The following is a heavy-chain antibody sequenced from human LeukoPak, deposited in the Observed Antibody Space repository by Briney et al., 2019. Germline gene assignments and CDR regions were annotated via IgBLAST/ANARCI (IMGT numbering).Heavy chain of an antibody. Sequence: GGSLRLSCAASGFAFSDYYMSWIRQAPGKGLEWVAFMQYDGSIKYYADSVKGRFTISRDNSKNTLYLQMNSLRAEDTAVYYCAKDDYYDTSGYRDWGQGTLVTVSS. CDR1: GFAFSDYY. CDR2: MQYDGSIK. J-gene: IGHJ4*02. CDR3: AKDDYYDTSGYRD. V-gene: IGHV3-30*02. D-gene: IGHD3-22*01.